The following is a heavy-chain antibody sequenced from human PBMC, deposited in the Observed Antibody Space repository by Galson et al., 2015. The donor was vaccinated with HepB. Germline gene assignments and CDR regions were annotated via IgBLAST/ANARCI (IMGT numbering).Heavy chain of an antibody. CDR2: IHPGDADT. CDR1: GYNFITYW. CDR3: ASPTMAVAAWDAFDV. D-gene: IGHD6-19*01. J-gene: IGHJ3*01. V-gene: IGHV5-51*01. Sequence: QSGAEVKKPGESLKISCKGSGYNFITYWIAWVRQMPGKGLEWMGIIHPGDADTKYSPSFQGQVTISADRSISTAYLQWSSLKASDTAMYYCASPTMAVAAWDAFDVWGQGTMVTVSS.